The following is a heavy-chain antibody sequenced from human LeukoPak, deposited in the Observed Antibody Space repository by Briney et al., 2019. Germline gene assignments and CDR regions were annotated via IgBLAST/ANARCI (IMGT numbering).Heavy chain of an antibody. V-gene: IGHV1-18*01. D-gene: IGHD6-19*01. Sequence: ASVKVSCKASGYTFTSYAISWVRQAPGQGLDWMGWISLYNPKTSYGQKFQGRGTMTTDTSTTTAYMELRSLRSDDTAVYYCARLGVAGDPSSAEYFQHWGQGTLLTVSS. CDR2: ISLYNPKT. CDR1: GYTFTSYA. J-gene: IGHJ1*01. CDR3: ARLGVAGDPSSAEYFQH.